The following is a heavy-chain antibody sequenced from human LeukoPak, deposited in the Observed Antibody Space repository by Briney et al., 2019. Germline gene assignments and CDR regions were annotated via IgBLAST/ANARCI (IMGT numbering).Heavy chain of an antibody. Sequence: GGSLRLSCAASGFTFSSYWMSWVRQAPGKGLEWVANIKQDGSEKYYVDSVKGRFTISRDNAKNSLYLQMNSLRAEDTAVYYCARDPRLYDILTGFYYYGMDVWGQGTTVTVSS. V-gene: IGHV3-7*01. J-gene: IGHJ6*02. CDR3: ARDPRLYDILTGFYYYGMDV. CDR2: IKQDGSEK. CDR1: GFTFSSYW. D-gene: IGHD3-9*01.